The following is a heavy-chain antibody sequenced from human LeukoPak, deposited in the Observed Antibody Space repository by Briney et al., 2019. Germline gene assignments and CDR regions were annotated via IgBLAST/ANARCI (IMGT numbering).Heavy chain of an antibody. Sequence: GGSLRLSCAASGFTVSGNYMSWVRQAPGKGLEWVSIIYSGDSTYYADSVKGRFTISRDTSKNTLYLQMNSLRAEDTAVYYCARGLAGDAFDIWGQGTMVTVSS. CDR1: GFTVSGNY. V-gene: IGHV3-66*01. CDR3: ARGLAGDAFDI. J-gene: IGHJ3*02. D-gene: IGHD5-12*01. CDR2: IYSGDST.